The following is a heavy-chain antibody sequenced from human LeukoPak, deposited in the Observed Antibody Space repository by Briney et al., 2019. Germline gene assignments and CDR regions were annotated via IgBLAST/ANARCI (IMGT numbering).Heavy chain of an antibody. CDR1: GASISSANYY. CDR3: ARQFSSSAQWFDP. Sequence: TSETLSLTCTVSGASISSANYYWGWIRQPPGKGLEWIGSIYYTGSIFDSPSLRSRVTISADASKNQFFLKLSSVTAADTAVYYCARQFSSSAQWFDPWGQGTLVTVSS. J-gene: IGHJ5*02. CDR2: IYYTGSI. D-gene: IGHD6-6*01. V-gene: IGHV4-39*01.